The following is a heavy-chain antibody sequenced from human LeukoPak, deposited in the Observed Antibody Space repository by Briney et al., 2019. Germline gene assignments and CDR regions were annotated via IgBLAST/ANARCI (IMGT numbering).Heavy chain of an antibody. Sequence: GASVKVSCKASGYTFTSYYMHWVRQAPGRGLEWMGIINPSGGSTSYAQKFQGRVTMTRDMSTSTVYMELSSLRSEDTAVYYCARAGIVVVTAFDYWGQGTLVTVSS. CDR2: INPSGGST. V-gene: IGHV1-46*01. CDR3: ARAGIVVVTAFDY. CDR1: GYTFTSYY. D-gene: IGHD2-21*02. J-gene: IGHJ4*02.